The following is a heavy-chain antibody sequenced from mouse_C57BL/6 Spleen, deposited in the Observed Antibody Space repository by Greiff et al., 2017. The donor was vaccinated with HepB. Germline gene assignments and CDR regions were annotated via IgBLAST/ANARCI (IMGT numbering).Heavy chain of an antibody. CDR2: IYPSDSET. D-gene: IGHD2-2*01. CDR3: ARGGVTDY. V-gene: IGHV1-61*01. Sequence: QVQLQQPGAELVRPGSSVKLSCTASGYTFTSYWMDWVKQRPGQGLEWIGNIYPSDSETHYNQKFKDKATLTVDKSSSTAYMQLSSLTSEDSAVYYCARGGVTDYWGQGTTLTVSS. J-gene: IGHJ2*01. CDR1: GYTFTSYW.